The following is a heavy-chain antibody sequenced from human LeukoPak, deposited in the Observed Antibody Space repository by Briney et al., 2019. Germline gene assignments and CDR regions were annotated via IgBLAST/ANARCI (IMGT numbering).Heavy chain of an antibody. CDR1: GGSISSSSYY. Sequence: SETLSLTCTVSGGSISSSSYYWGRIRQPPGKGLEWIGSIYYSGSTYYNPSLKSRVTISVDTSKNQFSLKLSSVTAADTAVYYCARGTGQAVNGEEYYYYYSMDVWGQGTTVTVSS. V-gene: IGHV4-39*07. D-gene: IGHD3-10*01. CDR2: IYYSGST. CDR3: ARGTGQAVNGEEYYYYYSMDV. J-gene: IGHJ6*02.